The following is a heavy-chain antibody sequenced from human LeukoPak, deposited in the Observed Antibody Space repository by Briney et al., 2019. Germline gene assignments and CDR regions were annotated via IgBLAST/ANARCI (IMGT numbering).Heavy chain of an antibody. V-gene: IGHV4-39*01. CDR1: GGSISSTTYY. CDR3: VRGSTLRHYQY. Sequence: PSETLSLTCTVSGGSISSTTYYWGWIRRPPGKGLEWIGSIYYSGSTYYNPSLKSRVTVSVDTSKNQFSLKLSSATAADTAVYYCVRGSTLRHYQYWGQGTLVTVSS. CDR2: IYYSGST. J-gene: IGHJ4*02. D-gene: IGHD2-21*01.